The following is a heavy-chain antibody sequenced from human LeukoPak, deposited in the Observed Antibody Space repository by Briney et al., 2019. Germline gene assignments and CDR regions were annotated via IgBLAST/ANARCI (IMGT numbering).Heavy chain of an antibody. Sequence: GGSLRLSCAASGFTFSSYAMSWVRQAPAKGLEWVAFIRYDGSNKYYADSVKGRFTISRDNSKNTLYLQMNSLRVEDTAVYYCATGFAAAVSNPDYWGQGTLVTVSS. CDR3: ATGFAAAVSNPDY. D-gene: IGHD6-13*01. V-gene: IGHV3-30*02. CDR2: IRYDGSNK. CDR1: GFTFSSYA. J-gene: IGHJ4*02.